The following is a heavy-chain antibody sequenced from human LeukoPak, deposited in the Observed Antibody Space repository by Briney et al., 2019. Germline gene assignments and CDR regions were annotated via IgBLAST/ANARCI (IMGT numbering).Heavy chain of an antibody. D-gene: IGHD3-3*01. CDR2: ISFDGSNK. Sequence: GGSLRLSCAASGFTFSSYAMHWVRQAPGRGLEWVAVISFDGSNKYYADSVKGRFTISRDNAKNSLYLQMNSLRAEDTAVYYCARGQDYDFWSGYLGNFDYWGQGTLVTVSS. CDR3: ARGQDYDFWSGYLGNFDY. J-gene: IGHJ4*02. V-gene: IGHV3-30-3*01. CDR1: GFTFSSYA.